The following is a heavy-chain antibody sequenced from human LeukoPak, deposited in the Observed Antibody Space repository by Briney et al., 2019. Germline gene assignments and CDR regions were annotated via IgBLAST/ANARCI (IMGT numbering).Heavy chain of an antibody. CDR3: AREILAPGKTHDY. J-gene: IGHJ4*02. V-gene: IGHV3-21*01. CDR2: ISSSSSYI. Sequence: GGSLRLSCAASGFTFSSYSMNWVRQAPGKGLEWVSSISSSSSYIYYADSVKGRFTISRDNAKNTLFLQINSLRAEDTAVYYCAREILAPGKTHDYWGQGTLVTVSS. CDR1: GFTFSSYS.